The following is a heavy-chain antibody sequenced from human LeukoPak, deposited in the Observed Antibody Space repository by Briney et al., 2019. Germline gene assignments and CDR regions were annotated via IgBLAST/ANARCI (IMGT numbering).Heavy chain of an antibody. Sequence: GESLKISCKGSRYSFTSYWIGWVRQMPGKGVEWMGIIYPCDSDTRYSPSFQAQDPISPDKSISTGCLQWSSLQTSDSAMYYCARHGSGWFYDAFDIWGQGTMVTVSS. D-gene: IGHD6-19*01. CDR1: RYSFTSYW. CDR3: ARHGSGWFYDAFDI. J-gene: IGHJ3*02. CDR2: IYPCDSDT. V-gene: IGHV5-51*01.